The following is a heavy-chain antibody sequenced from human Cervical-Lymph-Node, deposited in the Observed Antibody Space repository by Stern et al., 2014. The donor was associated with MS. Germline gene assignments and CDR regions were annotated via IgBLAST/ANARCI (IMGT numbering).Heavy chain of an antibody. D-gene: IGHD2-15*01. CDR2: INPKSGVT. CDR3: ATRRGCSGGSCSSRSLDY. CDR1: GYTFTAYN. V-gene: IGHV1-2*06. J-gene: IGHJ4*02. Sequence: QMQLVQSGADVKKPGASVKVSCKASGYTFTAYNMHWLRQAPGQALEWMGRINPKSGVTKSAAKVHDRVHMSRETVIRTVFMGLSRLRSNDTAMYYCATRRGCSGGSCSSRSLDYWGQGTLVTVSA.